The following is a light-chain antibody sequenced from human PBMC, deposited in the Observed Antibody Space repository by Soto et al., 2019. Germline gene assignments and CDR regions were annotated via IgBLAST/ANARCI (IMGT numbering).Light chain of an antibody. CDR1: QSVSNW. CDR2: DAS. J-gene: IGKJ2*01. V-gene: IGKV1-5*01. Sequence: DIQMTPSPSTLSAFVGDRVTITGRASQSVSNWLAWYQQKPGKAPNLLIYDASILEAGVPSRFSGSGSGTEFTLTISSLQPDDFATYYCQQYNSAYTFGQGTKLEIK. CDR3: QQYNSAYT.